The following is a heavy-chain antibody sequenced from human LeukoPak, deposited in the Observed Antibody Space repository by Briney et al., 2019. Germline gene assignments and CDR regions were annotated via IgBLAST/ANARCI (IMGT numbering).Heavy chain of an antibody. V-gene: IGHV3-30-3*01. CDR3: ARGCSTCCYTYYYYGMDV. CDR1: GFTFSSYA. J-gene: IGHJ6*02. Sequence: PGGSLRLSCAASGFTFSSYAMHWVRQAPGKGLEWVAVISYDGSNKYYADSVKGRFTISRDNSKNTLYLQMNSLRAEDTAVYYCARGCSTCCYTYYYYGMDVWGQGTTVTVSS. D-gene: IGHD2-2*02. CDR2: ISYDGSNK.